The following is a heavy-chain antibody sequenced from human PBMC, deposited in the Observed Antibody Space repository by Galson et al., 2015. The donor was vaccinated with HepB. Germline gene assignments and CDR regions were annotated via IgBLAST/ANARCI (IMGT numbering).Heavy chain of an antibody. CDR3: ARRAITMVRGVIITGWFDP. CDR2: ISAYNGNT. D-gene: IGHD3-10*01. J-gene: IGHJ5*02. Sequence: SVKVSCKASGYTFTSYGISWVRQAPGQGLEWMGWISAYNGNTNYAQKLQGRVTMTTDTSTSTAYMELRSLRSDDTAVYYCARRAITMVRGVIITGWFDPWGQGTLVTVSS. CDR1: GYTFTSYG. V-gene: IGHV1-18*01.